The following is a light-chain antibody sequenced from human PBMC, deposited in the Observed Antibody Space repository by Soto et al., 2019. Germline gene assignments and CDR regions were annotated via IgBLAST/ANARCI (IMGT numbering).Light chain of an antibody. CDR3: QHYDSFPWT. CDR1: QNLGTL. CDR2: SAS. Sequence: DIQMTQSPSTLSASVGERVTISCRASQNLGTLYLAWFQQKSGQAPRLLIYSASRRATGIPDRFSGSGSGTDFTLTINRLEPDDFATYYCQHYDSFPWTFGQGTKVDIK. V-gene: IGKV1-5*03. J-gene: IGKJ1*01.